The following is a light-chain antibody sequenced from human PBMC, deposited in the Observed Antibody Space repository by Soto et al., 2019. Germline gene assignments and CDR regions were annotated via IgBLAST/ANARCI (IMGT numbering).Light chain of an antibody. CDR1: SSDLGSYNL. J-gene: IGLJ3*02. Sequence: QSALTQPASVSGSPGQSLTISCTGTSSDLGSYNLVSWYQQHPATAPKLMIYEDNKRPSGVSNRFSASQSGNTASLAISGLQAEDEADYYCCSYAGSSTSWVFGGGTKLTVL. CDR3: CSYAGSSTSWV. V-gene: IGLV2-23*01. CDR2: EDN.